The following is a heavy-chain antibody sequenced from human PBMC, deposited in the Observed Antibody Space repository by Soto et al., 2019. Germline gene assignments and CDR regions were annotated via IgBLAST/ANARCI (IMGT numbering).Heavy chain of an antibody. CDR1: GGSISSYY. V-gene: IGHV4-59*01. J-gene: IGHJ5*02. Sequence: SETLSLTCTVSGGSISSYYWSWIRQPPGKGLEWIGYIYYSGSTNYNPSLKSRVTISVDTSKNQFSLKLSSVTAADTAVYYCARYYYDSGGYYENWFDPWGQGTLVTV. CDR3: ARYYYDSGGYYENWFDP. D-gene: IGHD3-22*01. CDR2: IYYSGST.